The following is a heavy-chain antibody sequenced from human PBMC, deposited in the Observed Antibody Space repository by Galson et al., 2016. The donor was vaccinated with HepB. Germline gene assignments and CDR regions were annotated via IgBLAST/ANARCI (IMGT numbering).Heavy chain of an antibody. J-gene: IGHJ4*02. CDR3: ARSPSMSGYGYYDY. D-gene: IGHD2/OR15-2a*01. CDR1: GYTFTSYG. Sequence: SVKVSCKASGYTFTSYGISWVRQAPGQGLEWMGWISAYNHNTHYAQNLQDRVTLTTESSTSTAYMVLRSLRSDDTAVYYCARSPSMSGYGYYDYWGQGTLVTVSS. CDR2: ISAYNHNT. V-gene: IGHV1-18*01.